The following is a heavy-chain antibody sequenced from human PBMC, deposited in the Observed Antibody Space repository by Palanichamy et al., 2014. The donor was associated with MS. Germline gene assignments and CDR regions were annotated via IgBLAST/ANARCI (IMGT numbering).Heavy chain of an antibody. CDR1: GFTFSSYE. J-gene: IGHJ4*02. V-gene: IGHV3-48*03. D-gene: IGHD6-6*01. CDR2: ISSSGSTI. CDR3: AREYRSSAGKAADH. Sequence: EVQLVESGGGLVQPGGSLRLSCAVSGFTFSSYEMNWVRQAPGKGLEWVSYISSSGSTIYYADSVKGRFTISRDNAKNSLYLQMNSLRVEDTAVYYCAREYRSSAGKAADHWGQGTLVTVSS.